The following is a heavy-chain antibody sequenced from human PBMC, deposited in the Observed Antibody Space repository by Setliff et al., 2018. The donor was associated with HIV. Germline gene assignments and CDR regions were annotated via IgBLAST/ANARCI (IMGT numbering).Heavy chain of an antibody. J-gene: IGHJ4*02. CDR2: IDHTGST. CDR1: GGSFSGYY. Sequence: ETLSLTCAVYGGSFSGYYWSWIRQPPGKGLEWLGEIDHTGSTNYNLSLKSRITMSADPSKSQFSLKVRSVIAADTALSYCARVRTLVTSRRGYFDYWGQGTLVTVSS. D-gene: IGHD2-21*02. V-gene: IGHV4-34*01. CDR3: ARVRTLVTSRRGYFDY.